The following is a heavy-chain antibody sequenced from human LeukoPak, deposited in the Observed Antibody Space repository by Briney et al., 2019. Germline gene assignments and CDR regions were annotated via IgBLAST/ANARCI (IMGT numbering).Heavy chain of an antibody. CDR2: ISGSSRYI. Sequence: GGSLRLSCTASGFTFSSYSMIWVRQAPGKGLEWVSSISGSSRYIYYADSLQGRFTISRDNAKNSLYLQMNSLRAEDTAMYSCARVFGEAAGTETAVDYWGQGTLVTVSS. V-gene: IGHV3-21*06. D-gene: IGHD6-13*01. CDR1: GFTFSSYS. CDR3: ARVFGEAAGTETAVDY. J-gene: IGHJ4*02.